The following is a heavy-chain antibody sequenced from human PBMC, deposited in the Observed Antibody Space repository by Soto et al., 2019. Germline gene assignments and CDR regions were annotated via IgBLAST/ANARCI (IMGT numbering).Heavy chain of an antibody. CDR1: GYTFTYRY. V-gene: IGHV1-45*02. J-gene: IGHJ3*02. CDR3: ARSSIAAADDAFDI. Sequence: QMQLVQSGAEVKKTGSSVKVSCKASGYTFTYRYLHWGRQAPGQALEWMGWITPFNGNTNYGQKFQDRITITRDRFMSTAYMELSSLRSEDTAMYYCARSSIAAADDAFDIWGQGTMVTVSS. D-gene: IGHD6-13*01. CDR2: ITPFNGNT.